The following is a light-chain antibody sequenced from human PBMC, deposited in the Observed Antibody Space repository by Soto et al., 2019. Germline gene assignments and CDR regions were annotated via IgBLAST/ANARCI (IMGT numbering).Light chain of an antibody. J-gene: IGLJ1*01. Sequence: QSVLTQSPSASASLGASVKLTCTLSSGHSSYAIAWHQQQPEKGPRYLMKLNSDGSHSKGDGIPDRFSGSSSGAERYLIISGLQSEVEADYYCQPWGTGIHVFGPGTNLT. V-gene: IGLV4-69*01. CDR1: SGHSSYA. CDR2: LNSDGSH. CDR3: QPWGTGIHV.